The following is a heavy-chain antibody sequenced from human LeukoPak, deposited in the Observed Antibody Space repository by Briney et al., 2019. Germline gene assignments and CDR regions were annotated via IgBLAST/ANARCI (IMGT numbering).Heavy chain of an antibody. J-gene: IGHJ6*02. CDR2: ISYDGSNK. D-gene: IGHD3-10*01. CDR3: AREFPWEYYGSGSFPYYYYGMDV. CDR1: EFTFSNYA. Sequence: QPGRSLRLSCAASEFTFSNYAMHWVRQAPGKGLEWVAVISYDGSNKYYAGSVKGRFTISRDNSKNTLYLQMNSLRAEDTAVYYCAREFPWEYYGSGSFPYYYYGMDVWGQGTTVTVSS. V-gene: IGHV3-30-3*01.